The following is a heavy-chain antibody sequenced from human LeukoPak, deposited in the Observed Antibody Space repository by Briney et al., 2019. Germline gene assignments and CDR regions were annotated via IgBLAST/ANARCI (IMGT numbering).Heavy chain of an antibody. CDR2: IRHDEANE. CDR1: GFSFISYA. V-gene: IGHV3-33*06. J-gene: IGHJ4*02. D-gene: IGHD6-6*01. CDR3: AKEYTPSSPPGELDS. Sequence: QAGRSLRLSCEVSGFSFISYAMHWVRQAPGKGLEWVALIRHDEANEYYADSVQGRFTISRDTSKNTLYLQMKSLRAEDTAVYYCAKEYTPSSPPGELDSWGQGTLVTVSS.